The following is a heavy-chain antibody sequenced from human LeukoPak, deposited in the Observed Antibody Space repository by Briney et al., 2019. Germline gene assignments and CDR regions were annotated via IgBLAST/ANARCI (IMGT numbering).Heavy chain of an antibody. Sequence: GESLRISCKASGYSFTRYWISWGRQMPGKGLEWMGILYPGDSDTRYSPSFQGQVTISADKSISTAYLQWSSLKASDTAMYYCASRVTGDDAFDIWGQGTMVTVSS. V-gene: IGHV5-51*01. J-gene: IGHJ3*02. CDR1: GYSFTRYW. D-gene: IGHD2-21*02. CDR2: LYPGDSDT. CDR3: ASRVTGDDAFDI.